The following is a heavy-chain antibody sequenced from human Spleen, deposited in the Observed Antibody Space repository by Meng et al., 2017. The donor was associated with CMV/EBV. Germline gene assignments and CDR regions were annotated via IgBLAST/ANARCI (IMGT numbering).Heavy chain of an antibody. CDR1: GFTFSSYS. CDR2: ISSSSSTI. Sequence: GESLKISCAASGFTFSSYSMNWVRQAPGKGLEWVSYISSSSSTIYYADSVKGRFTISRDNAKNSLYLQMNSLRAEDTAVYYCARSHISARWLQFDYWGQGTLVTVSS. V-gene: IGHV3-48*04. CDR3: ARSHISARWLQFDY. J-gene: IGHJ4*02. D-gene: IGHD5-24*01.